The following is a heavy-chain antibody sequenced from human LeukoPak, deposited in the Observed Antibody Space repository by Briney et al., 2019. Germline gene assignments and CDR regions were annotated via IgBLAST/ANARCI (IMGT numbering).Heavy chain of an antibody. Sequence: ASVKVSCKASGYTFTGYYMHWVRQAPGQGLEWMGWINPNSGGTNYAQKFQGRVTMTRDTSISTAYMELSRLRSDDTAVYYCARPAGYSSSWSPFDIWGQGTMVTVSS. CDR2: INPNSGGT. CDR1: GYTFTGYY. CDR3: ARPAGYSSSWSPFDI. V-gene: IGHV1-2*02. D-gene: IGHD6-13*01. J-gene: IGHJ3*02.